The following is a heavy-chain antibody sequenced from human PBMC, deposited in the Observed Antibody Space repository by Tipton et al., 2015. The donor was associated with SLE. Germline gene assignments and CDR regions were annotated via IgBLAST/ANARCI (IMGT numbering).Heavy chain of an antibody. Sequence: GSLRLSCAASGFPFSLYNMNWVRQAPGKGLEWISYISSSGSTIYYADSVKGRFTISRDNAKNSLHLQMTSLRVEDTAMYYCARDWSHYDGRDYFDHWGQGTLATVSS. V-gene: IGHV3-48*01. CDR1: GFPFSLYN. J-gene: IGHJ4*02. CDR2: ISSSGSTI. D-gene: IGHD1-26*01. CDR3: ARDWSHYDGRDYFDH.